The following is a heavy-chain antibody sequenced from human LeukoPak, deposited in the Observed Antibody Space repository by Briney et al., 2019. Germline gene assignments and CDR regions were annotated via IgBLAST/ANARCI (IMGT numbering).Heavy chain of an antibody. V-gene: IGHV4-61*02. D-gene: IGHD3-10*01. CDR1: GGSISSGSYF. Sequence: PSQTLSLTXTVSGGSISSGSYFWSWIRQPAGGGLEWIGRFTTAGTTNYNPSLKSRVTISVDRSKNQFSLRLNSVTAADTAVYYCTRDGMRGSGGDAFDIWGQGTMVTVSS. CDR3: TRDGMRGSGGDAFDI. CDR2: FTTAGTT. J-gene: IGHJ3*02.